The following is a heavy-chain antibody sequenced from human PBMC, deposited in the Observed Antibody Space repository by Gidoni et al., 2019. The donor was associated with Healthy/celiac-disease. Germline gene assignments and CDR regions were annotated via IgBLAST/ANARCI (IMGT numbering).Heavy chain of an antibody. CDR3: ARDLTRRYFDPSAFDY. D-gene: IGHD3-9*01. V-gene: IGHV3-48*02. CDR1: GFTFSSYS. Sequence: EVQLVESGGGLVQPGGSLRLSCAASGFTFSSYSMNWVRQAPGKGLEWVSYISSSSSTIYYADSVKGRFTISRDNAKNSLYLQMNSLRDEDTAVYYCARDLTRRYFDPSAFDYWGQGTLVTVSS. J-gene: IGHJ4*02. CDR2: ISSSSSTI.